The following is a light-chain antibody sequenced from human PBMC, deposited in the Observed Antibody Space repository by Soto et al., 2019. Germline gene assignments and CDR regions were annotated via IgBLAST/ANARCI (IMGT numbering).Light chain of an antibody. CDR3: QQYNDWTLT. CDR2: DIS. Sequence: TQSPVTRSLSPGERATLSFRASQSFRGLLAWYQKKPGQAPRLLIYDISTRATGIPTRLSGSGSGTELTLTISSLKYEDFEVYYCQQYNDWTLTFGGGTKVDIK. V-gene: IGKV3D-15*01. J-gene: IGKJ4*01. CDR1: QSFRGL.